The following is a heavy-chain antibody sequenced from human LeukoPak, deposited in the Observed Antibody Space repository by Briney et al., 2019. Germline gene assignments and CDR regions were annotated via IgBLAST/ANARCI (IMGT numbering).Heavy chain of an antibody. CDR1: GYTFSNYY. J-gene: IGHJ4*02. Sequence: ASVKVSCKASGYTFSNYYIHWVRQAPGQGLEWMGIINPSGGSTNYAQKFQGRVTMTRDMSTSTVYMELSSLRSEDTAVYYCAREYNTVTSFDYWGQGTLVTVSS. D-gene: IGHD4-17*01. CDR3: AREYNTVTSFDY. V-gene: IGHV1-46*01. CDR2: INPSGGST.